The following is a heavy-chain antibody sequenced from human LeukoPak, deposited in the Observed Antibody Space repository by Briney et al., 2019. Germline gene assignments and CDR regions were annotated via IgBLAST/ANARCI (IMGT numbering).Heavy chain of an antibody. CDR1: GVTFSSYT. CDR2: IIPILGIT. V-gene: IGHV1-69*02. CDR3: ARASTDYYDSSGYDY. J-gene: IGHJ4*02. D-gene: IGHD3-22*01. Sequence: GASVKLSCEASGVTFSSYTISWVRQAPGQGLEWMGRIIPILGITNYAQKFKGRVTITADKSTSTAYMELSSLRSEDTAVYYCARASTDYYDSSGYDYWGQGTLVTVSS.